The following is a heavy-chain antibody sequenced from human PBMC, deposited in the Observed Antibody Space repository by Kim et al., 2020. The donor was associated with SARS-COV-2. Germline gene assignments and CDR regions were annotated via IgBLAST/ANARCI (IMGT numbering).Heavy chain of an antibody. Sequence: DPAKGRFTISRDNSKNTVYLQLSTLRAEDTAVYYCAKYCISASCPGRYFDLWGRGTPVTVSS. D-gene: IGHD2-15*01. J-gene: IGHJ2*01. CDR3: AKYCISASCPGRYFDL. V-gene: IGHV3-23*01.